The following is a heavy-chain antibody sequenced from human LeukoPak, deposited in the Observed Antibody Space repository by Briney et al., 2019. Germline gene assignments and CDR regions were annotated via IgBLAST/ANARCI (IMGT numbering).Heavy chain of an antibody. D-gene: IGHD3-22*01. J-gene: IGHJ1*01. CDR2: ISSSSSYI. CDR1: GFTFSSYS. V-gene: IGHV3-21*01. Sequence: GGSLRLSCAASGFTFSSYSMNWVSQAPGKGLEWVSSISSSSSYIYYADSVKGRFTISRDNAKNSLYLQMNSLRAEDTAVYYCARVPYYYDSSGYYPNAEYFQHWGQGTLVTVSS. CDR3: ARVPYYYDSSGYYPNAEYFQH.